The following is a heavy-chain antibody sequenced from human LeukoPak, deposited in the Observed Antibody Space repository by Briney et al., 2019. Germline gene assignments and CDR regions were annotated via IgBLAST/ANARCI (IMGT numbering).Heavy chain of an antibody. V-gene: IGHV3-48*03. CDR2: ISSSGSTI. CDR1: GFTFSSHE. D-gene: IGHD3-3*01. J-gene: IGHJ5*02. CDR3: AREGYEFPNWFDP. Sequence: GGSLRLSCAASGFTFSSHEMNWVRQAPGKGLEWVSYISSSGSTIYYADSVKGRFTISRDNAKNSLYLQMNSLRAEDTAVYYCAREGYEFPNWFDPWGQGTLVTVSS.